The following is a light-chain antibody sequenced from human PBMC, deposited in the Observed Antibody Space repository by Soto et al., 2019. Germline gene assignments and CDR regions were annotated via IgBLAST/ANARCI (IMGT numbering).Light chain of an antibody. J-gene: IGLJ2*01. CDR1: SSDVGGYDY. Sequence: QSAQTQPPSASGSPGQSVAISCTGTSSDVGGYDYVSWFQQNPGKAPKLMIYDVTKRPSGVPDRFSGSKSGNTASLTVSGLQAEDEAYYYCASYGGYYVVFGGGTKLTVL. CDR3: ASYGGYYVV. CDR2: DVT. V-gene: IGLV2-8*01.